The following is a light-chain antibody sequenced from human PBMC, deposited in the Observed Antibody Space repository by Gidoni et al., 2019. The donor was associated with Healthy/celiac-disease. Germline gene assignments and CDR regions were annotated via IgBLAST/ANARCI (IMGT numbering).Light chain of an antibody. V-gene: IGKV4-1*01. CDR1: QRVLYSSNHKNY. CDR2: WAS. Sequence: DIVMTQSPASLAVSLGESATINCKSSQRVLYSSNHKNYLAWYQQKPGQPPKLLIYWASTRESGVPDRCSGSGSGTDFTLTISSLQAEDVAVYYCQQYYSTPPWTFGQGTKVEIK. J-gene: IGKJ1*01. CDR3: QQYYSTPPWT.